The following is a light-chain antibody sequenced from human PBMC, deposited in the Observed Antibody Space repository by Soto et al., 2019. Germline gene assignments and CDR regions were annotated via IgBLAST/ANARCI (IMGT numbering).Light chain of an antibody. CDR2: AAS. J-gene: IGKJ1*01. CDR1: QSISSY. Sequence: DIQMTQSPSSLSASVGDRVTITCRASQSISSYLNWYQQKPGKAPKLLIYAASSLQSGVPSRFSSSGSGTDFTLTISSLQPEDFATCYCQQSYGTPRTFGQGTKVDIK. V-gene: IGKV1-39*01. CDR3: QQSYGTPRT.